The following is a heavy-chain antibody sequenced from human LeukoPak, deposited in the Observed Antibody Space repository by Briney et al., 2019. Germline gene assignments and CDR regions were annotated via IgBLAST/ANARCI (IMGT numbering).Heavy chain of an antibody. V-gene: IGHV3-7*01. J-gene: IGHJ3*02. CDR1: AFTFSNYW. CDR2: IKHDGSEI. Sequence: GGSLRLSCAASAFTFSNYWMNWVRQAPGKGLEWVANIKHDGSEIYYMDSVKGRFTISRDNARNSLYLQMNSLRVEDTAVYYCAREDLAAGEAFDIWGQGTMVTVSS. CDR3: AREDLAAGEAFDI. D-gene: IGHD6-13*01.